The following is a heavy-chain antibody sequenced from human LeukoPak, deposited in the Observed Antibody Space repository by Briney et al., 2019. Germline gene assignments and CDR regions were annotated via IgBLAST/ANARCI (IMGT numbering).Heavy chain of an antibody. CDR1: GFTVSGNY. Sequence: GGSLRLSCAASGFTVSGNYMTWVRQAPGKGLEWVSVIYASGTADYSDSVKGRFIISRDTSKNTVNLQMNSLRAEDTAVYYCASGQLSGKGFDYWGQGTLVTVSS. J-gene: IGHJ4*02. D-gene: IGHD1-26*01. V-gene: IGHV3-66*01. CDR2: IYASGTA. CDR3: ASGQLSGKGFDY.